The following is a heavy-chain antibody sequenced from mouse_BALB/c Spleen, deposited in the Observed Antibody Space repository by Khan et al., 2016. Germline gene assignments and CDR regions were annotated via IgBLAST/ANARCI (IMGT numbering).Heavy chain of an antibody. CDR1: GYSITSDYA. CDR3: ARVIRRGGFDY. V-gene: IGHV3-2*02. J-gene: IGHJ2*01. D-gene: IGHD2-12*01. CDR2: ISYSGRT. Sequence: VQLKESGPGLVKPSQSLSLTCTVTGYSITSDYAWNWIRQFPGNKLEWMGYISYSGRTSYNSSLKSRISITRDTSKNQFFLQLNSVTTEDTATYYCARVIRRGGFDYWGQGTTLTVSS.